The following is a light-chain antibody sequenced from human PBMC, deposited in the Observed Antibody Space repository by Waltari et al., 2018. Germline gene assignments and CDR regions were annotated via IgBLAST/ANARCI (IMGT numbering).Light chain of an antibody. J-gene: IGKJ4*01. V-gene: IGKV3-15*01. CDR1: QNIRSN. Sequence: EIVMTQSPATLSVSPGERATLSCRASQNIRSNLAWYQQKPGQAPRLLIYDASTRATGIPARFSGSGSGTEFTLTISSLQSEDLAVYYCQQYNNWPPVTFGGGTKVEIK. CDR3: QQYNNWPPVT. CDR2: DAS.